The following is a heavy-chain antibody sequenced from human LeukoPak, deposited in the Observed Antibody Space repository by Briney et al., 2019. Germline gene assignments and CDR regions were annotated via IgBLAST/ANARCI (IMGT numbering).Heavy chain of an antibody. CDR2: ITGSGGTI. Sequence: RPFCVGRGFGYRNYSMTWVHQATEKGPEWVSSITGSGGTIRYADSVKGRFTISRDNSVDTLYLQMNRLSAEDTAVYYCGKDPNGDYVGAFDFWGRGTMVTVSS. V-gene: IGHV3-23*01. J-gene: IGHJ3*01. CDR1: GFGYRNYS. D-gene: IGHD4-17*01. CDR3: GKDPNGDYVGAFDF.